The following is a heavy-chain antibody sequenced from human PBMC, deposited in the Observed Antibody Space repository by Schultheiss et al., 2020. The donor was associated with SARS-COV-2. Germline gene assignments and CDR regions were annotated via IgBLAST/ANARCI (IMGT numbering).Heavy chain of an antibody. CDR1: GGSISSYY. V-gene: IGHV4-59*08. CDR3: ARRYPGFDY. CDR2: IYYSGST. Sequence: SETLSLTCTVSGGSISSYYWSWIRQPPGKGLEWIGSIYYSGSTYYNPSLKSRVTISVDTSKNQVSLKLSSVTAADTAVYYCARRYPGFDYWGQGTLVTVSS. J-gene: IGHJ4*02. D-gene: IGHD1-1*01.